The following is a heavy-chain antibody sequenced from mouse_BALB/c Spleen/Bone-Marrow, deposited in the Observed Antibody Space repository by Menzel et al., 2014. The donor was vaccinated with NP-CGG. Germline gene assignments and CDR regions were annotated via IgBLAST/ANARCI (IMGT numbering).Heavy chain of an antibody. J-gene: IGHJ2*01. V-gene: IGHV1-80*01. CDR2: IYPGDGDT. CDR1: GYAISSYW. Sequence: VQLQQSGAELVRPGSSVKISCKASGYAISSYWMNWVKRRPGQGLEWIGQIYPGDGDTNYSGKFKGKATLTADKSSSTAYMQISSLTSEDSAVYFCARGRGWYLDYWGQGTTLTVSS. D-gene: IGHD2-1*01. CDR3: ARGRGWYLDY.